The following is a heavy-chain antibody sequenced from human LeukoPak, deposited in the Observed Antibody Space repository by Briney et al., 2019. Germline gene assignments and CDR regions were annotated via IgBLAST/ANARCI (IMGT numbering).Heavy chain of an antibody. V-gene: IGHV4-31*03. J-gene: IGHJ3*02. Sequence: SETLSLTCTVSGGSISSGGYYWSWIRQHPGKGLEWIGYIYYSGSTYYNPSLKSRVTISVDTSKNQFSLKLSSVTAADTAVYYCARSDDYGDYVIAFDIWGQGTMVTVSS. D-gene: IGHD4-17*01. CDR3: ARSDDYGDYVIAFDI. CDR1: GGSISSGGYY. CDR2: IYYSGST.